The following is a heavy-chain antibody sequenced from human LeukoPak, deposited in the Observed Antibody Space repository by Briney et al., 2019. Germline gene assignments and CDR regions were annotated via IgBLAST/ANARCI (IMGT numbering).Heavy chain of an antibody. CDR3: ASSGFYSGAFDI. CDR1: GGSISSYY. D-gene: IGHD3-22*01. J-gene: IGHJ3*02. V-gene: IGHV4-59*12. CDR2: IYYSGST. Sequence: PSETLSLTCTVSGGSISSYYWSWIRQPPGKGLEWIGYIYYSGSTNYNPSLKSRVTISVDRSKNQFSLKLSSVTAADTAVYYCASSGFYSGAFDIWGQGTMVTVSS.